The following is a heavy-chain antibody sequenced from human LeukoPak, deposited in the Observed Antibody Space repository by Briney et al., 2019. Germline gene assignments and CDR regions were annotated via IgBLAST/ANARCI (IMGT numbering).Heavy chain of an antibody. V-gene: IGHV4-4*07. D-gene: IGHD6-13*01. CDR2: IYTSGST. J-gene: IGHJ4*02. CDR1: GGSISSYY. CDR3: ARSSWYDIIDY. Sequence: TSETLSLTCTVSGGSISSYYWSWIRQPAGKGLEWIGRIYTSGSTSYNPSLKSRVTILVDTSKNQFSLKLSSVTAADTAVYYCARSSWYDIIDYWGQGTLVTVSS.